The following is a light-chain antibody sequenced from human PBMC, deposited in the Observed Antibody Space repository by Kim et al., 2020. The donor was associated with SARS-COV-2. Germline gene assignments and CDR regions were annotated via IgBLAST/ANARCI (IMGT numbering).Light chain of an antibody. J-gene: IGKJ4*01. CDR3: HQYNDWPLT. V-gene: IGKV3-15*01. CDR2: DAS. Sequence: VFPGERAPRSCRASQSVSSDLAWYQQKPGQAPRLLIYDASTRATGFPARFSGSGYGTEFTLTINSLQSEDFAVYYCHQYNDWPLTFGGGTKVDIK. CDR1: QSVSSD.